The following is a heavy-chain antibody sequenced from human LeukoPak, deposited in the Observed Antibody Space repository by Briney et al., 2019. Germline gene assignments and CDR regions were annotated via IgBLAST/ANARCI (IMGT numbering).Heavy chain of an antibody. J-gene: IGHJ6*03. D-gene: IGHD5-18*01. CDR3: ARGPGYSYGSSYYYMDV. Sequence: SETLSLTCAVYGGSFSGYYWSWIRQPPGKGLEWIGEINHSGSTNYNPSLKSRVTISVDTSKNQFSLKLTSVAAADTAVYYCARGPGYSYGSSYYYMDVWGKGTTVTVSS. CDR2: INHSGST. CDR1: GGSFSGYY. V-gene: IGHV4-34*01.